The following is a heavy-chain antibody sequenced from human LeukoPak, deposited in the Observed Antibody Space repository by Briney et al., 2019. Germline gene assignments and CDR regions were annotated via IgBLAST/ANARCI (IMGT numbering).Heavy chain of an antibody. CDR1: GESLNTYY. V-gene: IGHV4-59*12. J-gene: IGHJ5*02. CDR3: ARVVRGVVTSNWFDP. Sequence: PSQTLSLTCTVSGESLNTYYLTWIRQTPGTELEWFGFVASTGTSNYNPVLKSRVSISIDTSKNQFSLALTSVTRADTAVYYCARVVRGVVTSNWFDPWGQGTMVSVSS. CDR2: VASTGTS. D-gene: IGHD2-21*02.